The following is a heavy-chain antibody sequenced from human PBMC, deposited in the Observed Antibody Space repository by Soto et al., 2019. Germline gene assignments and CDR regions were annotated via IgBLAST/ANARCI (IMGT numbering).Heavy chain of an antibody. V-gene: IGHV3-23*01. CDR1: GFSFSSYA. J-gene: IGHJ4*02. Sequence: GGSLRLSCAASGFSFSSYAMSWVRQAPGKGLEWVSGISGSGGSTDYADSVRGRFTISRDNSKNTLHLEMNSLRAEDTAVYYCAKEGSTSWYLAIGHPNFDYWGQGTLVTVSS. CDR2: ISGSGGST. CDR3: AKEGSTSWYLAIGHPNFDY. D-gene: IGHD6-13*01.